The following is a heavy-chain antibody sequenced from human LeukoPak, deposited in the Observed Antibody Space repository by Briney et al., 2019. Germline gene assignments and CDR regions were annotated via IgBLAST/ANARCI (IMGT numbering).Heavy chain of an antibody. J-gene: IGHJ4*02. Sequence: GGSLRLSCAASGFTFSSYSMNWVRQAPGKGLEWVSSIGSSSSYIYYADSVKGRFTISRDNAKNSLYLQMNSLRAEDTAVYYCARDLRSSGYYAFDYWGQGTLVTVSS. CDR2: IGSSSSYI. CDR3: ARDLRSSGYYAFDY. V-gene: IGHV3-21*01. CDR1: GFTFSSYS. D-gene: IGHD3-22*01.